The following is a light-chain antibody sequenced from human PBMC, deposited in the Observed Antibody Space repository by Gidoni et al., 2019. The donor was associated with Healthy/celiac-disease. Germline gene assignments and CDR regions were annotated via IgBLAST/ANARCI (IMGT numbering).Light chain of an antibody. CDR2: AAS. J-gene: IGKJ4*01. CDR3: QQYYSYRT. V-gene: IGKV1-8*01. CDR1: PGISSY. Sequence: AIRMTQSPSSFSASTGDRVTITCRASPGISSYLAWYQQKPGKAPKLLIYAASPLQSGVPSRFSGSGAGTDFTLTISCLQAEDFATYYCQQYYSYRTFGGGTKVEIK.